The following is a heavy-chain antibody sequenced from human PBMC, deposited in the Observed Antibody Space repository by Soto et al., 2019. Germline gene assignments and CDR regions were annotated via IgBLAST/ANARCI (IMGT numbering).Heavy chain of an antibody. D-gene: IGHD2-2*01. CDR1: GFTFTSSA. J-gene: IGHJ6*03. CDR3: AADIVVVPAAMPPSSYYMDV. V-gene: IGHV1-58*02. CDR2: IVVGSGNT. Sequence: GASVKVSCKASGFTFTSSAMQWVRQARGQRLEWIGWIVVGSGNTNYAQKFQERVTITRDMSTSTAYMELSSLRSEDTAVYYCAADIVVVPAAMPPSSYYMDVWGKGTTVTVSS.